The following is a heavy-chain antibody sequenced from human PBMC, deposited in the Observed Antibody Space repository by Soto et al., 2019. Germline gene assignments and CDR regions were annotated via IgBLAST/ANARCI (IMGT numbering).Heavy chain of an antibody. Sequence: ASVKVSCKASGYTFTSYDINWVRQATGQGLEWMGWMNPNSGNTGYAQKFQGRVTMTRSTSISTAYMELSSLRSEDTAVYYCARGYGDYDYYYYGMDVWGQGTTVTVSS. CDR2: MNPNSGNT. V-gene: IGHV1-8*01. J-gene: IGHJ6*02. D-gene: IGHD4-17*01. CDR3: ARGYGDYDYYYYGMDV. CDR1: GYTFTSYD.